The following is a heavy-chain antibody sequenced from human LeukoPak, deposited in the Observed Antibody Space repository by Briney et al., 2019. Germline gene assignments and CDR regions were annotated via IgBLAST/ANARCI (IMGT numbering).Heavy chain of an antibody. J-gene: IGHJ4*02. CDR3: ARGPTVTTRVDY. CDR1: GYAFTNYG. D-gene: IGHD4-17*01. CDR2: ISSYNGDT. V-gene: IGHV1-18*04. Sequence: GASVKVSCKASGYAFTNYGVSWVRQAPGQGLEWMGWISSYNGDTKYAQKFQGRVTMTTDTSTSTAYMELRSLRSDDTAVYYCARGPTVTTRVDYWGQGTLVTASS.